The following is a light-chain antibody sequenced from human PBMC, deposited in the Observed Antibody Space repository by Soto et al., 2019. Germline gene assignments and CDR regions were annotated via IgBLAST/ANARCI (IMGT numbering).Light chain of an antibody. V-gene: IGKV3-15*01. CDR3: QQCGNSST. CDR1: QRVSSN. Sequence: EIVMTQSPATLSVSPGESATLSCRASQRVSSNLAWYQQKPGQAPRLLIYGASTRATGIPARFSGSGSGTEFTLTISSLQSEDFAVYYCQQCGNSSTFGQGTRLEIK. CDR2: GAS. J-gene: IGKJ5*01.